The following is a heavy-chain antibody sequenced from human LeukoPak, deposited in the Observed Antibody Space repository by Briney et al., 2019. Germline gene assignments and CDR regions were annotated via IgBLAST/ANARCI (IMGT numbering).Heavy chain of an antibody. CDR1: GFTVSSYT. CDR2: ISYDGSNK. J-gene: IGHJ4*02. CDR3: AREPGWYSSGWYED. V-gene: IGHV3-30*04. D-gene: IGHD6-19*01. Sequence: GGSLRLSCAASGFTVSSYTMHWVRQAPGKGLEWAAVISYDGSNKYYADSVKGRFTISRDNSKNTLYLQMNSLRAEDTAVYYCAREPGWYSSGWYEDWGQGTLVTVSS.